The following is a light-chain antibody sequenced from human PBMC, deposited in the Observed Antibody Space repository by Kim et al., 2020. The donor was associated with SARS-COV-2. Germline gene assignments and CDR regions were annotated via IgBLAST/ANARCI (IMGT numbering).Light chain of an antibody. V-gene: IGKV1-39*01. CDR1: QNIIRY. Sequence: DIQMTQSPSSLSASVGDRVTITCRASQNIIRYLNWYQQKPGKAPKLLIYAASSLQSGVPSRFSGSGSGTDFTLTISSLQPEDFATYYCQQSYSTPLFFGPGTKVDIK. CDR3: QQSYSTPLF. CDR2: AAS. J-gene: IGKJ3*01.